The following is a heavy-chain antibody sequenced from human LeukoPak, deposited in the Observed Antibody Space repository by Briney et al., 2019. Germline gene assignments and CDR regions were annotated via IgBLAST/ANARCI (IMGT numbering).Heavy chain of an antibody. J-gene: IGHJ5*02. D-gene: IGHD2-15*01. CDR3: ARTERRGSRYNWFDR. CDR1: GYNFRNYG. Sequence: ASVKVSCRTSGYNFRNYGINWVRQAPGQGLEWMGWISGANGNTDYAQNVQGRVTMITDPSTSTAFMELRSLRSDDTAVYYCARTERRGSRYNWFDRWGQGTLVTVSS. V-gene: IGHV1-18*01. CDR2: ISGANGNT.